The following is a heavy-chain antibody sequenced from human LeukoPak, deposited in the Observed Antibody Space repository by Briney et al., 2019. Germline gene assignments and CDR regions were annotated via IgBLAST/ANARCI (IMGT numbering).Heavy chain of an antibody. CDR3: ARDHYYGSGGYRRRWFDP. CDR2: IYYSGST. CDR1: GGSISSGDYY. J-gene: IGHJ5*02. V-gene: IGHV4-30-4*01. Sequence: SETLSLTCTVSGGSISSGDYYWSWIRQPPGKGLEWIGYIYYSGSTYYNPSLKSRVTISVDTSKNQFSLKLSSVTAADTAVYYCARDHYYGSGGYRRRWFDPWGQGTLVTVSS. D-gene: IGHD3-10*01.